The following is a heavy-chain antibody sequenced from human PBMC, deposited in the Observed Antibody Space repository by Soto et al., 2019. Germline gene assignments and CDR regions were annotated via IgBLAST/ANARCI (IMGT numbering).Heavy chain of an antibody. D-gene: IGHD5-12*01. V-gene: IGHV3-21*01. Sequence: GGSLRLSCAASGFTFSSYSMNWVRQAPGKGLEWVSSISSSSTYIYYADSVKGRFTISRDNAKNSLYLQMNSLRAEDTAVYYCARVPSGYVLGYWGQGTLVTVSS. J-gene: IGHJ4*02. CDR2: ISSSSTYI. CDR1: GFTFSSYS. CDR3: ARVPSGYVLGY.